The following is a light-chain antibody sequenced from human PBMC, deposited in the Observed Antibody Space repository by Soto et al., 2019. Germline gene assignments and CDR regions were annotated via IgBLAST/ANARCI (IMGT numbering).Light chain of an antibody. CDR3: SSYTSSSTRV. J-gene: IGLJ2*01. Sequence: QSALTQPASVSGSPGQSITISCTGTSSDVGGYKYVSWYQQHPGKAPKLMIYDVSNRPSGVSNRFSGSKSGNTASLTISGLQAEDAADYYCSSYTSSSTRVFGGGTKVTVL. V-gene: IGLV2-14*01. CDR1: SSDVGGYKY. CDR2: DVS.